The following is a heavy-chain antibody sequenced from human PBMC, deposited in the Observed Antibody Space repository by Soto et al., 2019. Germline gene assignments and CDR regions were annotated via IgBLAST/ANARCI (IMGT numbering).Heavy chain of an antibody. V-gene: IGHV1-2*02. J-gene: IGHJ6*02. CDR3: AREARMVATGDYYPSPGMDV. D-gene: IGHD5-12*01. CDR1: GYTFTGYY. Sequence: GASVKVSCKASGYTFTGYYMHWVRQAPGQGLEWMGWINPNSGGTNYAQKFQGRVTMTRDTSISTAYIELSRLRSDDTAVYYCAREARMVATGDYYPSPGMDVWGHGTTVTVSS. CDR2: INPNSGGT.